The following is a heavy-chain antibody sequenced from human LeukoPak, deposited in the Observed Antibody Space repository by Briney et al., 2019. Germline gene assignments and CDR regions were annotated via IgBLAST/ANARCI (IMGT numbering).Heavy chain of an antibody. D-gene: IGHD6-25*01. CDR1: GFTFTDYS. Sequence: KTGGSLRLSCAASGFTFTDYSMTWVRQAPGKGLEWVSSISTVSTYKFCSDSVKGRFTISRDNAKNILYLQMSSLSAEDTGVYYCARDGSGFYLYYYMDVWGRGTPVTVSS. J-gene: IGHJ6*03. V-gene: IGHV3-21*01. CDR3: ARDGSGFYLYYYMDV. CDR2: ISTVSTYK.